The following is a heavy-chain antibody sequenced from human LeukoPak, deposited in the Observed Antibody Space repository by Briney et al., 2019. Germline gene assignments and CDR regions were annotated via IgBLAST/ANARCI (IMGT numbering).Heavy chain of an antibody. Sequence: GASVKVSCKASGGTFSSYAISWVRQAPGQGLEWMGRIIPIFGTANYAQKFQGRVTITTDESTSTAYMELSSLRSEDTAVYYCARDFSLRRDGYKMYYFDYWGQGTLVTVSS. CDR1: GGTFSSYA. CDR2: IIPIFGTA. D-gene: IGHD5-24*01. J-gene: IGHJ4*02. V-gene: IGHV1-69*05. CDR3: ARDFSLRRDGYKMYYFDY.